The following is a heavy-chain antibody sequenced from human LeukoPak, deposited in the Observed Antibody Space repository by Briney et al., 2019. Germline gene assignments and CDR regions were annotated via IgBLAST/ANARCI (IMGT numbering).Heavy chain of an antibody. CDR3: ARRKVGATPYDY. Sequence: GGSLRLSCAASGFTFDDYGMSWVRQAPGKGLEWGSGINWNGGSTGYAGSVKGRFTISRDNAKNSLYLQMNRIRAAGTALYYCARRKVGATPYDYWGQGTLVTVSS. V-gene: IGHV3-20*04. J-gene: IGHJ4*02. CDR2: INWNGGST. CDR1: GFTFDDYG. D-gene: IGHD1-26*01.